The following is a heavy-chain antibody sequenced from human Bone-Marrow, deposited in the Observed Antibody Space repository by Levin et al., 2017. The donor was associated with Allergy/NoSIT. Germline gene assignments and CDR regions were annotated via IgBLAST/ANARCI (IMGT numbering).Heavy chain of an antibody. CDR2: IYTTGST. J-gene: IGHJ6*04. CDR1: GGSISSGGYL. V-gene: IGHV4-61*09. Sequence: KPSETLSLTCTVSGGSISSGGYLWSWIRQPAGTVLEWVGHIYTTGSTNYNASLKSRVTMSIDTSKNQFSLKLTSVTAADTAVYYCARVGAGFGRLYSHYYYFMDVWGKGTTVTVSS. D-gene: IGHD3-10*01. CDR3: ARVGAGFGRLYSHYYYFMDV.